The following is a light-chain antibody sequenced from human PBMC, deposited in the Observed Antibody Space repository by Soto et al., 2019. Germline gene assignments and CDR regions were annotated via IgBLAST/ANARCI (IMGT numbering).Light chain of an antibody. J-gene: IGLJ2*01. Sequence: QSVRTQPASVSGSPGQSITISCTGTSSDVGGYNYVSWYQQHPGKAPKLMIYDVSNRPSGVSNRFSGSKSGNTASLTISGLQAEDEADYYCSSYTSSSTLDVVFGGGTKLTVL. CDR3: SSYTSSSTLDVV. CDR1: SSDVGGYNY. CDR2: DVS. V-gene: IGLV2-14*01.